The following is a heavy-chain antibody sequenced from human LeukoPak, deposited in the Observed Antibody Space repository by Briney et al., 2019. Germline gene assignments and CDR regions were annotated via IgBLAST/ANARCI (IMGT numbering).Heavy chain of an antibody. Sequence: SETLSLTCTVSGGSISSYYWSWIRHPPGKGLEWIGYIYYSVSTNFNPSLKSRVTISVDTSKNQFSLKLSSVSAADTAVYYCARDSIVYDFWSGYQNWFDPWGQGTLVTVSS. J-gene: IGHJ5*02. CDR1: GGSISSYY. CDR2: IYYSVST. V-gene: IGHV4-59*01. CDR3: ARDSIVYDFWSGYQNWFDP. D-gene: IGHD3-3*01.